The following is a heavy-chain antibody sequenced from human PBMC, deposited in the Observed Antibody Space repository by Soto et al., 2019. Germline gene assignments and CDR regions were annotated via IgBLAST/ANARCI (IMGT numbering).Heavy chain of an antibody. CDR2: IKTKVESYAT. Sequence: VQLVESGGGLVQPGGSLKLCCAASGFTLSAFDIHWVRQASGEGLEWVGRIKTKVESYATELAASVKGRFTISRDDPKNTAYLEMNSLKTEDTAVYYCPRRHCSGGGCYSDFDYWGQGTLVTVSS. J-gene: IGHJ4*02. V-gene: IGHV3-73*01. D-gene: IGHD2-15*01. CDR1: GFTLSAFD. CDR3: PRRHCSGGGCYSDFDY.